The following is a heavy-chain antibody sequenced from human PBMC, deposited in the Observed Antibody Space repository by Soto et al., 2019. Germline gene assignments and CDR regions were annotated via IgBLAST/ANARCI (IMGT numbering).Heavy chain of an antibody. CDR2: ISSSSSTI. J-gene: IGHJ6*02. Sequence: PGGSLRLSCAASGFTFSSYSMNWVRQAPGKGLEWVSYISSSSSTIYYADSVKGRFTISRDNAKNSLYLQMNSLRDEDTAVYYCASIFITGLHYHYYYGMDVRGQGTTVTVSS. CDR1: GFTFSSYS. D-gene: IGHD1-20*01. V-gene: IGHV3-48*02. CDR3: ASIFITGLHYHYYYGMDV.